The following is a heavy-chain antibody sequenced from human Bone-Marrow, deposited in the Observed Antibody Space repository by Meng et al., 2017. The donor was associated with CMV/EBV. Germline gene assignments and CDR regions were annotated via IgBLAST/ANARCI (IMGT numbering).Heavy chain of an antibody. CDR2: ISSSGSTI. CDR3: ARDLMKPGIAVAGVSGFDY. V-gene: IGHV3-48*03. D-gene: IGHD6-19*01. Sequence: GGSLRLSCAASGFTFSSYEMNWVRQAPGKGPEWVSYISSSGSTIYYADSVKGRFTISRDNAKNSLYLQMNSLRAEDTAVYYCARDLMKPGIAVAGVSGFDYWGQGTLVTVSS. CDR1: GFTFSSYE. J-gene: IGHJ4*02.